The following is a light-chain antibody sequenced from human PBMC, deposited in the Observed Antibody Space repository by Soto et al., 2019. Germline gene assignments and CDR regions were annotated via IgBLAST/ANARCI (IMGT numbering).Light chain of an antibody. CDR2: EVT. Sequence: QSALTQPASVSGSPGQSITISCTGTSSDVGGYNYVSWYQQHPGKAPKLMIYEVTNRPSGVSNRFSCSKSGNTASLTISGLQAEDDADYYCSSYTTGSTGGVVFGAGTKLTVL. J-gene: IGLJ2*01. CDR1: SSDVGGYNY. V-gene: IGLV2-14*01. CDR3: SSYTTGSTGGVV.